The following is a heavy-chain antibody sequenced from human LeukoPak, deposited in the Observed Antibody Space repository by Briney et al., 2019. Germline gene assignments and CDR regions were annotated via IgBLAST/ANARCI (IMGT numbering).Heavy chain of an antibody. D-gene: IGHD1-1*01. CDR3: ARSLTTLTYEGY. Sequence: GGSLRLSCAASGFTFSSYMMNWVRQAPGKGLEWVSSINSGSTYTYYTESVKGRFTVSRDNTKNSLFLQMNSLRAEDTAIYYCARSLTTLTYEGYWGQGTLVTVSS. CDR2: INSGSTYT. J-gene: IGHJ4*02. V-gene: IGHV3-21*01. CDR1: GFTFSSYM.